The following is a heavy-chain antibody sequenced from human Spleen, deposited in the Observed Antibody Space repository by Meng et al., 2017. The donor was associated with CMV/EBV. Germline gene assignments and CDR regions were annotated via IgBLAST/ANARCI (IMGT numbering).Heavy chain of an antibody. CDR1: GYTFTGYY. D-gene: IGHD2-15*01. CDR3: ARGRVKDYPLTF. V-gene: IGHV1-2*02. Sequence: ASVKVSCKASGYTFTGYYMHWVRQAPGQGLEWMGWINPNSGGTNYAQKFQGRVTMTRDTSMSTAYMELSSLSSEDTAIYYCARGRVKDYPLTFWGQGTLVTVSS. J-gene: IGHJ4*02. CDR2: INPNSGGT.